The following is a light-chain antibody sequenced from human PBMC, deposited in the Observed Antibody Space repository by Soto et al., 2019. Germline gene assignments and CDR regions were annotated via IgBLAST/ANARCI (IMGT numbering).Light chain of an antibody. CDR2: RDT. CDR1: NIGNKD. Sequence: SYELTQPPSVSVALGQTARIPCAGNNIGNKDVHWYQQKPGQAPVLVIYRDTNRPSGIPERFSGSKSGTSATLGITGLQTGDEADYYCGTWDSSLSAGYVFGTGTKVTVL. V-gene: IGLV3-9*01. J-gene: IGLJ1*01. CDR3: GTWDSSLSAGYV.